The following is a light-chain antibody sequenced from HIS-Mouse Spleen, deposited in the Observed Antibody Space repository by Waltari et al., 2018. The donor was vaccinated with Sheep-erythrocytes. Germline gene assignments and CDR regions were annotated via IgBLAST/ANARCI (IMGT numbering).Light chain of an antibody. CDR3: QQYGSSPWT. V-gene: IGKV3-20*01. CDR2: GAS. CDR1: QSVSSSY. Sequence: GERATLSCRASQSVSSSYLAWYQQKPGQAPRLLIYGASSRATGIPDRFSGSGSGTDFTLTISRLEPEDFAVYYCQQYGSSPWTFGQGTKVEIK. J-gene: IGKJ1*01.